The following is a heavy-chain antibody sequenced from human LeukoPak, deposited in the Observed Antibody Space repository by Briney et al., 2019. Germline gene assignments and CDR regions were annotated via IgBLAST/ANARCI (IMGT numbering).Heavy chain of an antibody. D-gene: IGHD3-22*01. CDR3: AKGGSKANYYDSKPYYYYYMDV. J-gene: IGHJ6*03. CDR2: ISGSGFGT. V-gene: IGHV3-23*01. Sequence: GGSLRLSCAASGFTFSSYAMSWVRQAPGKGLEWVSGISGSGFGTYYADSVKGRFTISRDNSKNTLYLQMNSLRAEDTAVYYCAKGGSKANYYDSKPYYYYYMDVWGKGTTVTISS. CDR1: GFTFSSYA.